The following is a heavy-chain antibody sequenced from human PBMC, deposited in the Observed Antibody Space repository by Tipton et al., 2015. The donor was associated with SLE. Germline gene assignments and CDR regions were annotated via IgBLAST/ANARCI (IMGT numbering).Heavy chain of an antibody. CDR1: GFTFSRYA. V-gene: IGHV3-33*01. CDR3: ARDMRPILKPARDAFDI. CDR2: IWFDGSNK. D-gene: IGHD3-9*01. J-gene: IGHJ3*02. Sequence: SLRLSCAASGFTFSRYAMHWVRQAPGKGLEWVAVIWFDGSNKYYGDSVQGRFTISRDNSKNSVYLEMNSLRVEDTAIYYCARDMRPILKPARDAFDIWGQGTKVTVSS.